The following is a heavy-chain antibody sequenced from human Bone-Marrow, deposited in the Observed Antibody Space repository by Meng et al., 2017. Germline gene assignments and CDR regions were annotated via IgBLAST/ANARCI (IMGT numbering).Heavy chain of an antibody. CDR2: ISGSGGST. V-gene: IGHV3-23*01. CDR1: GFTFSSHA. D-gene: IGHD3-22*01. J-gene: IGHJ4*02. CDR3: AKDRATMIVVANFDY. Sequence: GESLKISCAASGFTFSSHAMSWVRQAPGKGLEWVSAISGSGGSTYYADSVKGRFTISRDNSKNTLYLQMNSLRAEDTAVYYCAKDRATMIVVANFDYWGQGTLVTVSS.